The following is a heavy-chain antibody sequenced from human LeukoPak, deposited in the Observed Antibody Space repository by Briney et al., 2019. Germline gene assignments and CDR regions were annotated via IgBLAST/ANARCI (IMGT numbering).Heavy chain of an antibody. D-gene: IGHD6-6*01. CDR1: GFTFSSYW. V-gene: IGHV3-7*01. Sequence: GGSLRLSCAASGFTFSSYWMSWVRQAPGKGLEWVDNIKQDGSEKYYVDSLKGRFTISRDNAKNSLYLQMNSLRAEDTAVYYCARFSIAARPFDYWGQGTLVTVSS. CDR2: IKQDGSEK. CDR3: ARFSIAARPFDY. J-gene: IGHJ4*02.